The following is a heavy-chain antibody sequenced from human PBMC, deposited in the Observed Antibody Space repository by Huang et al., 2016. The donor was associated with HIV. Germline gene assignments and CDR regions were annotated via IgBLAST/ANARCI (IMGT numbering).Heavy chain of an antibody. CDR3: ARQWTILEWLLGLDV. CDR2: VNDGDAT. CDR1: GGSFTGNY. J-gene: IGHJ6*02. D-gene: IGHD3-3*01. Sequence: QMQLQQRGAGLLKPAETLSLTCGVSGGSFTGNYLTWIRPAPGKGLEWIGEVNDGDATNYNPSLNGRVTISRYKSNRGLSLNLRSATAADTAVYYCARQWTILEWLLGLDVWGQGTTVIVSS. V-gene: IGHV4-34*02.